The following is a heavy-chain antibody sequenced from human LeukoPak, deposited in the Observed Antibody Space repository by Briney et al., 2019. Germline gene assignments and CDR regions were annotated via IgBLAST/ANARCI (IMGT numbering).Heavy chain of an antibody. CDR2: IESKTDGGAR. D-gene: IGHD5-12*01. CDR3: ITLRRGY. J-gene: IGHJ4*02. CDR1: GFTFSDAW. V-gene: IGHV3-15*04. Sequence: GGSLRLSCAASGFTFSDAWMSWIRQAPGKVLDWVGRIESKTDGGARDYAAPVKGRFTISRDDSRNMLSLQMNSLKTEDTAVYYCITLRRGYWGQGTLVTVSS.